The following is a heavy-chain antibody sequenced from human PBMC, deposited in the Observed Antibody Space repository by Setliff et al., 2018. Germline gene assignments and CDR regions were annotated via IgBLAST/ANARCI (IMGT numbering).Heavy chain of an antibody. Sequence: GASVKVSCKASGGTFSSYALSWVRQAPGQGLEWMGVIIPIRGVTNYPQKFQGRVTIATDESRSTAYMELSGLRSEDTAVYYCAREGVDTRSSTDYRYYMDVWGKGTTVTVSS. J-gene: IGHJ6*03. CDR3: AREGVDTRSSTDYRYYMDV. D-gene: IGHD5-18*01. CDR2: IIPIRGVT. V-gene: IGHV1-69*10. CDR1: GGTFSSYA.